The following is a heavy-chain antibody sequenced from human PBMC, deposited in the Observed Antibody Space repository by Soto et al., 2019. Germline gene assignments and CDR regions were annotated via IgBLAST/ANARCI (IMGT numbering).Heavy chain of an antibody. CDR2: ILHTGST. Sequence: QVQLQESGPRLVKPSGTLSLTCGVSGDSFSSSNWWTWVRQSPGQGLEWIGDILHTGSTDYSPSLRSRVTLSIDASKKEFYLTLTSVTATDTAIYYCARSPRRVDGKWYLDYWGQGALVTVSS. D-gene: IGHD2-15*01. J-gene: IGHJ4*02. V-gene: IGHV4-4*02. CDR3: ARSPRRVDGKWYLDY. CDR1: GDSFSSSNW.